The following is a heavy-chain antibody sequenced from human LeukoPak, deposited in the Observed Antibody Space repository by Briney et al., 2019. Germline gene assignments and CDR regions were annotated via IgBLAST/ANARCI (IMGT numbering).Heavy chain of an antibody. Sequence: PGGSLRLSCAASRFTFSNYAMSWVRQAPGKGLEWVSAISGGSGSTYYADSVKGRFTIARDNSKNRLYLQMNSLRAEDTAVYYCAKDGSSSPYYFDQWGQGTLVTVSS. CDR1: RFTFSNYA. D-gene: IGHD6-19*01. V-gene: IGHV3-23*01. CDR3: AKDGSSSPYYFDQ. CDR2: ISGGSGST. J-gene: IGHJ4*02.